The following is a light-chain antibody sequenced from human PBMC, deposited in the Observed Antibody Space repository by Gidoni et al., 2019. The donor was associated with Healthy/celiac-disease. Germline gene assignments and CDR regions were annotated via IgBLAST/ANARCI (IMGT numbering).Light chain of an antibody. V-gene: IGLV1-44*01. CDR2: SNN. CDR3: AAWDDSLNGVV. Sequence: QSVLTPPPTASGTPGQRVTSSCSGSSSNIGSNTVTWYQQLPGTAPKLLIYSNNQRPSGVPARFSGSKSGTSASLAISGLQSEDEADYYCAAWDDSLNGVVFGGGTKLTVL. J-gene: IGLJ2*01. CDR1: SSNIGSNT.